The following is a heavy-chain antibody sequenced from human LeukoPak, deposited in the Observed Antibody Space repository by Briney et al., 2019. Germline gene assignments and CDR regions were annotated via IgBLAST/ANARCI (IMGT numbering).Heavy chain of an antibody. V-gene: IGHV3-7*01. D-gene: IGHD5-24*01. CDR1: GFTFSAYW. CDR3: ARGRWSDY. Sequence: GGSLRLSCAASGFTFSAYWMIWVRQAPGKGLEWVANIKEDGTEKNYVDSVKGRFTISRDNVKKSLYLEMNSLRVEDTAVYYCARGRWSDYWGQGTQVTVSS. J-gene: IGHJ4*02. CDR2: IKEDGTEK.